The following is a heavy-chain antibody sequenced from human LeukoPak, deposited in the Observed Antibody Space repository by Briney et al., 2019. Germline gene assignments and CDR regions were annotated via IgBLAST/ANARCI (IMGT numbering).Heavy chain of an antibody. CDR2: TWYDGNNK. J-gene: IGHJ6*03. Sequence: PGGSLRLSCAASGFTFSSYAMHWVRQAPGKGLEWVAVTWYDGNNKYYAASVKGRFTISRDNAQNSLNLQMDSLRAEDTAVYYCARAPHLDYMDVWGKGTTVTVSS. CDR1: GFTFSSYA. CDR3: ARAPHLDYMDV. V-gene: IGHV3-33*01.